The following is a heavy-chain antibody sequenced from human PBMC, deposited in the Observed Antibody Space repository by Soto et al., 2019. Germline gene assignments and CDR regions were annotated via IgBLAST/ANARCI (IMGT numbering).Heavy chain of an antibody. V-gene: IGHV4-34*01. D-gene: IGHD2-2*01. CDR2: INHSGST. J-gene: IGHJ4*02. CDR3: ARGLATLGYCSSTSCSSPGGVDY. Sequence: SETLSLTCAVYGGSFSGYYWSWIRQPPGKGLEWIGEINHSGSTNYNPSLKSRVTISVDTSKNQFSLKLSSVTAADTAVYYCARGLATLGYCSSTSCSSPGGVDYWGQGTLVTVSS. CDR1: GGSFSGYY.